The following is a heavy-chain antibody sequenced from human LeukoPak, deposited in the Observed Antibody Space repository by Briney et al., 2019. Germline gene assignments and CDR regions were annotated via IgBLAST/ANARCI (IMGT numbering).Heavy chain of an antibody. D-gene: IGHD3-3*01. CDR1: GYTFTSHY. CDR2: INPGGGST. CDR3: ARARGRFGDFDY. J-gene: IGHJ4*02. Sequence: GASVKVSCKASGYTFTSHYMHWVRQAPGQGLEWMGIINPGGGSTSYAQKFQGRVTMTRDTSTSTVYMELSSLRSEDTAVYYCARARGRFGDFDYWGQGTLVTVSS. V-gene: IGHV1-46*01.